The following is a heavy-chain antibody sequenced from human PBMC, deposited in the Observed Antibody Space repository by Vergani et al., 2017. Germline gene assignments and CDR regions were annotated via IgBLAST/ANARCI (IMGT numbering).Heavy chain of an antibody. V-gene: IGHV4-39*07. CDR3: AREGVDYYDSSGYYYYGMDV. Sequence: QLQLQESGPGLVKPSETLSLTCTVSGGSISSSSYYWGWIRQPPGKGLEWIGSIYYSGSTYYNPSLKSRVTISVDTSKNQFSLKLSSVTAADTAVYYCAREGVDYYDSSGYYYYGMDVWGQGTTVTVSS. J-gene: IGHJ6*02. D-gene: IGHD3-22*01. CDR1: GGSISSSSYY. CDR2: IYYSGST.